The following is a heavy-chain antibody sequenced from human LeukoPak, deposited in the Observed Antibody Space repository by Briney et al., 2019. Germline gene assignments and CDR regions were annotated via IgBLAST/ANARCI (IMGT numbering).Heavy chain of an antibody. CDR2: ISWNSGSI. CDR3: AKGRGYSGDAPPDY. J-gene: IGHJ4*02. Sequence: GGSLRLSCAASGFTFDDYAMHWVRQAPGKGLEWVSSISWNSGSIAYADSVKGRFTISRDNAKNSLYLQMNSLRAEDTALYYCAKGRGYSGDAPPDYWGQGTLVTVSS. D-gene: IGHD5-12*01. CDR1: GFTFDDYA. V-gene: IGHV3-9*01.